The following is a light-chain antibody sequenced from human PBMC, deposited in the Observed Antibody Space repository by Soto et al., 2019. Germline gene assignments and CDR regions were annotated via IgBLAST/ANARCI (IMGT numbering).Light chain of an antibody. V-gene: IGKV3-11*01. CDR2: GAS. CDR1: ESVRTF. J-gene: IGKJ1*01. CDR3: QQHSHWPPWT. Sequence: VLTQSPATLSLSPGERATLSCRASESVRTFVDWYQQKPGQATRLLIYGASNRATDIPARFSGSGSGTDFTLTISNLEPEDFAVYYCQQHSHWPPWTFGQGTRVEIQ.